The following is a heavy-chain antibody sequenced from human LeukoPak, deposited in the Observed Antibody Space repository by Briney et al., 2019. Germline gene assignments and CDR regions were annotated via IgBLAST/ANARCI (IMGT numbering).Heavy chain of an antibody. V-gene: IGHV4-59*01. CDR2: IYYSGST. Sequence: SETLSLTCAVYGGSFSGYYWSWIRQPPGKGLEWIGYIYYSGSTNYNPSPKSRVTISVDTSKDQFSLKLSSVTAADTAVYYCARVNYYDSRGYGAFDIWGQGTMVTVSS. D-gene: IGHD3-22*01. J-gene: IGHJ3*02. CDR1: GGSFSGYY. CDR3: ARVNYYDSRGYGAFDI.